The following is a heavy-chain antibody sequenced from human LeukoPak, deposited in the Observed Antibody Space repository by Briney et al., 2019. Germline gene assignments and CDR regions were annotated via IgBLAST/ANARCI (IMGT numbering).Heavy chain of an antibody. J-gene: IGHJ3*02. Sequence: SQTLSHTCTVSGDSISSGSYYWSRIRQPAGKGLEWIGRIYTSGSTDYNPSLKSRVTISVDTSKNQFSLKLSSVTAADTAVYHCARDLLTLVGANAGGLFAFDIWGQGTMVTVSS. CDR3: ARDLLTLVGANAGGLFAFDI. CDR2: IYTSGST. D-gene: IGHD1-26*01. V-gene: IGHV4-61*02. CDR1: GDSISSGSYY.